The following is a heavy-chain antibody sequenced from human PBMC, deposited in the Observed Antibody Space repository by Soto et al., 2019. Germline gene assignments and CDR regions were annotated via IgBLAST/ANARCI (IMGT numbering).Heavy chain of an antibody. CDR1: GYTLTGLS. Sequence: ASVKVSCKVSGYTLTGLSMDWVRQAPGKGLEWMGGFDPEDGETIYAQKFQGRVTMTEDTSTNTAYMELSSLRSEDTAVYYCAIAGRIAIFGVMRNWFDPWGQGTLVTVSS. CDR2: FDPEDGET. CDR3: AIAGRIAIFGVMRNWFDP. V-gene: IGHV1-24*01. D-gene: IGHD3-3*01. J-gene: IGHJ5*02.